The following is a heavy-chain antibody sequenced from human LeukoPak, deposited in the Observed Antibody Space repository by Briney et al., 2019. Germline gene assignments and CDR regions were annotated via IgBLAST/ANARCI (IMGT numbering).Heavy chain of an antibody. J-gene: IGHJ4*02. V-gene: IGHV3-33*01. Sequence: PGGSLRLSCAASGFTFSSHAIHWVRQAPGKGLEWVAVIWFDGSNKYYVDSVKGRFTISRDNAKNSLYLQMNSLRAEDTAVYYCASRATVTSGWGQGTLVTVSS. CDR1: GFTFSSHA. D-gene: IGHD4-17*01. CDR3: ASRATVTSG. CDR2: IWFDGSNK.